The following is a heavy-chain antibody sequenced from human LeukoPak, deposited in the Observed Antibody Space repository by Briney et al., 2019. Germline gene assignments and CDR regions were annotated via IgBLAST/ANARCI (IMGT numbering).Heavy chain of an antibody. J-gene: IGHJ4*02. CDR1: GYTFTSYY. CDR2: INPNSGGT. V-gene: IGHV1-2*02. D-gene: IGHD3-22*01. CDR3: AREDSSGSYYFDY. Sequence: GASVKVSCKASGYTFTSYYMHWVRQAPGQGLEWMGIINPNSGGTNYAQKFQGRVTMTRDTSISTAYMELSSLRSEDTAVYYCAREDSSGSYYFDYWGQGTLVTVSS.